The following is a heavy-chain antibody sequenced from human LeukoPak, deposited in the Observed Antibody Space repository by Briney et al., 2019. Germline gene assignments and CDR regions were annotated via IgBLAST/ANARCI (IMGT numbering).Heavy chain of an antibody. CDR2: INPNSGGT. V-gene: IGHV1-2*02. D-gene: IGHD6-6*01. J-gene: IGHJ4*02. CDR3: AREPMGDSSSSPFDY. Sequence: ASVKVSCKASGYTFTGYYMHWVRQAPGQGLEWMGWINPNSGGTNYAQKFQGRVTMTRNTSISTAYMELSSLRSEDTAVYYCAREPMGDSSSSPFDYWGQGTLVTVSS. CDR1: GYTFTGYY.